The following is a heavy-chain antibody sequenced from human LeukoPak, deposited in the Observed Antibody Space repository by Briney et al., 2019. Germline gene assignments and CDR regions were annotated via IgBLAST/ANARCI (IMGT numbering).Heavy chain of an antibody. CDR1: GFSFSNAW. CDR3: AGGFSSSPYFDY. CDR2: ITGSSSYI. D-gene: IGHD6-6*01. V-gene: IGHV3-21*01. J-gene: IGHJ4*02. Sequence: PGGSLRLSCTASGFSFSNAWVSWVRQAPGKGLEWVSFITGSSSYIYYTDSVKGRFTISRDNAKNSLFLQMNSLRDEDTAVYYCAGGFSSSPYFDYWGQGTLVTVSS.